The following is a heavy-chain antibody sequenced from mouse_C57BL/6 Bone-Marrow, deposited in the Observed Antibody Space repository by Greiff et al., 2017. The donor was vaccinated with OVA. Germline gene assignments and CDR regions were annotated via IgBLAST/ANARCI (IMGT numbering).Heavy chain of an antibody. CDR2: IYPSDSET. V-gene: IGHV1-61*01. CDR1: GYTFTSYW. J-gene: IGHJ4*01. Sequence: QVQLQQPGAELVRPGSSVKLSCKASGYTFTSYWMDWVKQRPGQGLEWIGNIYPSDSETHYNQKFTDKATLTVDKSSSTAYMQLSSLTSEDSAVYYCARRGGLYYGSSPYYAMDYWGQGTSVTVSS. D-gene: IGHD1-1*01. CDR3: ARRGGLYYGSSPYYAMDY.